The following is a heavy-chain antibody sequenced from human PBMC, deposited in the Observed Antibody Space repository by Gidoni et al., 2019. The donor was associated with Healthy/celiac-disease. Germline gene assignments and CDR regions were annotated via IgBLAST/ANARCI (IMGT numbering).Heavy chain of an antibody. CDR3: AVDSSSWYDYYGMDV. CDR2: INHSGST. D-gene: IGHD6-13*01. Sequence: QVQLQQWGAGLLKPSETLSLTCAVSGGSFSGYYWSWIRQPPGKGLEWIVEINHSGSTNYNPSLKSRVTISVDTSKNQFSLKLSSVTAADTAVYYCAVDSSSWYDYYGMDVWGQGTTVTVSS. CDR1: GGSFSGYY. J-gene: IGHJ6*02. V-gene: IGHV4-34*01.